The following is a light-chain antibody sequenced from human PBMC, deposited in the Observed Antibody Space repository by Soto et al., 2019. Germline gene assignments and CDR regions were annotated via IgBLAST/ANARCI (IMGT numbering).Light chain of an antibody. Sequence: QSVLTQTPSVSGTPWQRVNISCSGSSSNIGRNYVYWYHQFPGTAPKLLIYRDNERPSGVPDRFSGSKSGTSASLAISGLRSGDEADYHCATWDDSLGGPVFGGGTKLTVL. J-gene: IGLJ2*01. V-gene: IGLV1-47*01. CDR2: RDN. CDR3: ATWDDSLGGPV. CDR1: SSNIGRNY.